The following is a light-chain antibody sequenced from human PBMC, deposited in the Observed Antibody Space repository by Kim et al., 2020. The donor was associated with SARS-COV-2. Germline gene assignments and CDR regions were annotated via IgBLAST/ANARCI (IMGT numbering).Light chain of an antibody. CDR3: SSYTSRGTRV. CDR1: NNDVGGYNY. Sequence: QSALTQPASVSGSPGQSITISCSGTNNDVGGYNYVSWYQQYPGEAPKVLIYDVRRRPSGVSERFSGSKNVMTASLTISVLRPEDEADYYCSSYTSRGTRVFGGGTKVTVL. J-gene: IGLJ2*01. CDR2: DVR. V-gene: IGLV2-14*03.